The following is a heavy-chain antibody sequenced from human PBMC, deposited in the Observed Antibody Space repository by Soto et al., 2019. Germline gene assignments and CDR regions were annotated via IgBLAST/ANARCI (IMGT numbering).Heavy chain of an antibody. J-gene: IGHJ6*02. CDR2: IYYSGST. CDR3: ARQSKGYSGYEYYYYGMDV. V-gene: IGHV4-39*01. CDR1: GGSSISSSYC. D-gene: IGHD5-12*01. Sequence: SETLSLTCTVSGGSSISSSYCWGWIRKPPGKGLEWIGSIYYSGSTHYNPSLKSRVTISVDTSKNQFSLKLSSVTAADTAVYYCARQSKGYSGYEYYYYGMDVWGQGTTVTVSS.